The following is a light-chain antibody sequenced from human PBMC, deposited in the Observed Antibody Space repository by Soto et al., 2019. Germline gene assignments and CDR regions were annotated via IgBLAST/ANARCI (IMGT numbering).Light chain of an antibody. V-gene: IGKV1-39*01. CDR1: QNIDIY. CDR2: AAS. CDR3: QQSYGSPPFT. J-gene: IGKJ3*01. Sequence: DIQMTQSPSALSASVGDRVTITCRASQNIDIYLHWYRQKPGKAPELLIFAASSVPSEVPSRFSGSGSGTDFTLAISSLQPEDVATYDGQQSYGSPPFTFGPGTKVDIK.